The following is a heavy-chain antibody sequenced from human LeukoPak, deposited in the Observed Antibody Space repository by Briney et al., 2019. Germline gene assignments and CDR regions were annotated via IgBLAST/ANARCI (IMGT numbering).Heavy chain of an antibody. CDR2: ISGSGGST. D-gene: IGHD3-22*01. V-gene: IGHV3-23*01. J-gene: IGHJ3*02. CDR3: ARLPWGYDSSGYYAFDI. CDR1: GFTFSSYV. Sequence: GGSLRLSCAASGFTFSSYVMSWVRQAPGKGLEWVSTISGSGGSTYYPDSVKGRFTISRDNSKNTLYLQMNSLRAEDTAVYYCARLPWGYDSSGYYAFDIWGQGTMVTVSS.